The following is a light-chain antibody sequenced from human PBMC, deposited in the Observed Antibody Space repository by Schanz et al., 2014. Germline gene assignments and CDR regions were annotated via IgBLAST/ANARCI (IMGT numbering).Light chain of an antibody. J-gene: IGKJ5*01. CDR2: GAS. CDR3: QQHPPIT. V-gene: IGKV3-20*01. CDR1: QSVGSRS. Sequence: EIVLTQSPDTLSLSPGERATLSCRASQSVGSRSLAWYQQKPGQPPRLLIYGASNRAAGIPDRFSGSGSGTDFTISISRLEPEDFEVYYCQQHPPITFGQGTRLYIK.